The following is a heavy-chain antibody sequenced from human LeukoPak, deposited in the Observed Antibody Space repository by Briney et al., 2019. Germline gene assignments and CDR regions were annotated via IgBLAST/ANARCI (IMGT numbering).Heavy chain of an antibody. D-gene: IGHD4-17*01. V-gene: IGHV3-23*01. Sequence: GGSLRLSCAASGVTFSSYAMSWVRQAPGKGLEWVSAISGSGGSTYYADSVKGRFTISRDNSKNTLYLQMNSLRAEDTAVYYCAKGDDYGDYVLFDYWGQGTLVTVSS. CDR3: AKGDDYGDYVLFDY. J-gene: IGHJ4*02. CDR2: ISGSGGST. CDR1: GVTFSSYA.